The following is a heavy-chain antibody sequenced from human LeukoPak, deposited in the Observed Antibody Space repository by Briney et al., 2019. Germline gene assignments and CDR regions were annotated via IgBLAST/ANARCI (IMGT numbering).Heavy chain of an antibody. CDR2: INPNTGGT. CDR1: GYTFTGNY. CDR3: ARDDCSGCGCYSIDY. Sequence: ASVKVSCKASGYTFTGNYIYWVRQAPGQGLEWMGWINPNTGGTKYAQKFQGRVTMTRDTSISTAYMELGRLTSDDTAMYYCARDDCSGCGCYSIDYWGQGTLVTVSS. V-gene: IGHV1-2*02. J-gene: IGHJ4*02. D-gene: IGHD2-15*01.